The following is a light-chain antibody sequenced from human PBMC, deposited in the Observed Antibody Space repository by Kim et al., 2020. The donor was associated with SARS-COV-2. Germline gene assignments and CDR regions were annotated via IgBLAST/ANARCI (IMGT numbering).Light chain of an antibody. Sequence: SYELTQPTSVSVSPGQTASITCSGDKLGDKYACWYQQKPGQSPVLVIYQDSKRPSGIPERFSGSNSGNTATLTISGTQAMDEADYYCQAWDSSTAYVFGT. CDR2: QDS. J-gene: IGLJ1*01. CDR3: QAWDSSTAYV. CDR1: KLGDKY. V-gene: IGLV3-1*01.